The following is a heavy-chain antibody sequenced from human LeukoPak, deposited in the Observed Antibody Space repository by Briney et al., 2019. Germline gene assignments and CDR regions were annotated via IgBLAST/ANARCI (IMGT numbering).Heavy chain of an antibody. V-gene: IGHV3-23*01. CDR2: ISPIGSRT. D-gene: IGHD1-14*01. Sequence: GGSLRLSCAASGVTFSTYAMNWVRQAPGKGLEWVSAISPIGSRTYYADSVKGRFTISRGNSKNTLYLQMNSLRAGDTAIYYCAKASTVLKPIDSWGQGTLVTVSS. CDR3: AKASTVLKPIDS. CDR1: GVTFSTYA. J-gene: IGHJ4*02.